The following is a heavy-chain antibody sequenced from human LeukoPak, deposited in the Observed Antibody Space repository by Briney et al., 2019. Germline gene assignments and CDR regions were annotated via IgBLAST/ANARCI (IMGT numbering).Heavy chain of an antibody. Sequence: PSETLSLTCTVSGGSISNYYWSWIRQPPGKGLEWIGEINHSGSTNYNPSLKSRVTISVDTSKNQFSLKLSSVTAADTAVYYCASNWFDPWGQGTLVTVSS. CDR1: GGSISNYY. CDR3: ASNWFDP. V-gene: IGHV4-34*01. J-gene: IGHJ5*02. CDR2: INHSGST.